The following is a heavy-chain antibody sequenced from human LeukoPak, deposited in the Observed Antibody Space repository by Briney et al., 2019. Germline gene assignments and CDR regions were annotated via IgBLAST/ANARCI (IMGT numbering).Heavy chain of an antibody. CDR2: VSGSGGNT. Sequence: GRSLRLSCAASGFSFGTYAMTWVRQAPGKGLECVSTVSGSGGNTYYTDSVKGRFTISRDNSKNTLFLQMSSLRAEDTALYYCTKGGVVSAFGYWGQGVLVTVSS. CDR1: GFSFGTYA. V-gene: IGHV3-23*01. J-gene: IGHJ4*02. D-gene: IGHD3-22*01. CDR3: TKGGVVSAFGY.